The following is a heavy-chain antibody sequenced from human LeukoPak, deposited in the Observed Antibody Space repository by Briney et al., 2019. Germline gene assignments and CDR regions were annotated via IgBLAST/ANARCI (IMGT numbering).Heavy chain of an antibody. V-gene: IGHV4-59*01. D-gene: IGHD3-10*01. Sequence: SETLSLTCTVSGGSISSNDWSWIRQPPGRGLEWIGHIYDSGSTKYSPSLKSRVTISVDTSKNHLSLRLTSVTAADTAMYYCARGRYGSGTYPFFEYWGQGSLVTVSS. J-gene: IGHJ4*02. CDR2: IYDSGST. CDR3: ARGRYGSGTYPFFEY. CDR1: GGSISSND.